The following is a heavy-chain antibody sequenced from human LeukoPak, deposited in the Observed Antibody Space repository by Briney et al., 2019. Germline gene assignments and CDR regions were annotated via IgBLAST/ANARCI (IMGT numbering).Heavy chain of an antibody. CDR1: GYTFTGYY. V-gene: IGHV1-2*02. CDR2: INPNSGAT. CDR3: VRDLMTMQTWDFDY. Sequence: GASVKVSCKGSGYTFTGYYMHWVRQAPGQGLEWMAWINPNSGATNYAQKFQGRVTVTRDTSISTAYMELSSLESDDTAVYYCVRDLMTMQTWDFDYWGQGTLVSVSS. D-gene: IGHD4/OR15-4a*01. J-gene: IGHJ4*02.